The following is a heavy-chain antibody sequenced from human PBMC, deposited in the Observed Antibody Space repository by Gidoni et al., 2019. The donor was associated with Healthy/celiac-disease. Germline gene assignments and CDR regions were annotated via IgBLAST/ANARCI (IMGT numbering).Heavy chain of an antibody. CDR1: GGNFSSYA. CDR3: ARDVEKQLVPSYYYYYMDV. V-gene: IGHV1-69*04. J-gene: IGHJ6*03. CDR2: IIPILGIP. D-gene: IGHD6-13*01. Sequence: QVQLVQSGAEVKKPGSSVKVSCKASGGNFSSYAIRWVRQAPGQGLEWMGRIIPILGIPNYEQKFQGRGTITADKSTSTAYMELSSLRSEDTDVYYCARDVEKQLVPSYYYYYMDVWGKGTTVTVSS.